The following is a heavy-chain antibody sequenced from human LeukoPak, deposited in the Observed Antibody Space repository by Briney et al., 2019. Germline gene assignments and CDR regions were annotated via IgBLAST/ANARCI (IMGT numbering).Heavy chain of an antibody. CDR1: GFTFSNYA. V-gene: IGHV3-23*01. D-gene: IGHD6-19*01. CDR3: AREVAVAGTYYFDY. Sequence: GGSLRLSCAASGFTFSNYAMSWVCQAPGKGLEWVSSINGRGGSTYYADSVKGRFTISRDNSKNTLYLQMNSLRAEDTAVYYCAREVAVAGTYYFDYWGQGTLVTVSS. CDR2: INGRGGST. J-gene: IGHJ4*02.